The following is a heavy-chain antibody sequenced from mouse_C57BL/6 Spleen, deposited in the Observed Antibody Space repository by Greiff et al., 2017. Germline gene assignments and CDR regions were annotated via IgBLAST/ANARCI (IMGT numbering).Heavy chain of an antibody. J-gene: IGHJ3*01. V-gene: IGHV1-52*01. Sequence: QVQLQQPGAELVRPGSSVKLSCKASGYTFTSYWMHWVKQRPIQGLEWIGNIDPSDSDTHYNQTFKDKTTLTVDQSSRTAYMQLSSLASEDFAVYYCARGGGLRRGFSYWGQVTLVTVSA. CDR3: ARGGGLRRGFSY. CDR1: GYTFTSYW. D-gene: IGHD2-4*01. CDR2: IDPSDSDT.